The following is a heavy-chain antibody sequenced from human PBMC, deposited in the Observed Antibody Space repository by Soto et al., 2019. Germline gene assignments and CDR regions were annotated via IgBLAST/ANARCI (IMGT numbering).Heavy chain of an antibody. V-gene: IGHV1-2*02. CDR3: AREAGTTGNYYFGMDV. Sequence: ASVKVSCKASGYTFIGHYLHWVRQAPGQGLEWLGWTNPSSGATNFAQKFQGRVTKTRDTSISTAYLELSRLRSDDTAIYYCAREAGTTGNYYFGMDVWGQGTTVTVS. CDR2: TNPSSGAT. CDR1: GYTFIGHY. J-gene: IGHJ6*02. D-gene: IGHD1-7*01.